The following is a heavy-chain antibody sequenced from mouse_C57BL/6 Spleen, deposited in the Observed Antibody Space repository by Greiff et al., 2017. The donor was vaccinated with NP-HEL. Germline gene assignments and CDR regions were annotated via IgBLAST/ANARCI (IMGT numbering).Heavy chain of an antibody. J-gene: IGHJ4*01. CDR1: GYAFSSSW. V-gene: IGHV1-82*01. CDR3: ARSYPRGYYYAMDY. Sequence: VQLQQSGPELVKPGASVKISCKASGYAFSSSWMNWVKQRPGQGLEWIGRIYPGDGDTNYNGKFKGKATLTADKSSSTAYMQLSSLTSEDSAVYFCARSYPRGYYYAMDYWGQGTSVTVSS. D-gene: IGHD6-5*01. CDR2: IYPGDGDT.